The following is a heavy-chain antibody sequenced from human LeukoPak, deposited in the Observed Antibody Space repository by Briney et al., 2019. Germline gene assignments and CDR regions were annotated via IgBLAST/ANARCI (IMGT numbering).Heavy chain of an antibody. CDR2: IVVGSGNT. D-gene: IGHD1-26*01. V-gene: IGHV1-58*01. Sequence: SVKVSCKASGFTFSSSAVQWVRQARGQRLERIGWIVVGSGNTNYAQKFQERVTITRDMSTSTVYMELSSLRSEDTAVYYCAAVQVGANYYFDYWGQGTLVTVSS. CDR3: AAVQVGANYYFDY. CDR1: GFTFSSSA. J-gene: IGHJ4*02.